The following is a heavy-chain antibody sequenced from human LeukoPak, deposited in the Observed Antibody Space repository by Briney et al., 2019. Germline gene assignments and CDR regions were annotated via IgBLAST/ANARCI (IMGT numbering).Heavy chain of an antibody. J-gene: IGHJ4*02. V-gene: IGHV1-2*02. CDR3: ARDSGSYWIPISDY. D-gene: IGHD1-26*01. CDR1: GYTFTGYY. Sequence: GASVKVSCMASGYTFTGYYMHWVRQAPGQGLEWMGWINPNSGGTNYAQKFQGRVTMTRDTSISTAYMELSRLRSDDTAVYYCARDSGSYWIPISDYWGQGTLVTVSS. CDR2: INPNSGGT.